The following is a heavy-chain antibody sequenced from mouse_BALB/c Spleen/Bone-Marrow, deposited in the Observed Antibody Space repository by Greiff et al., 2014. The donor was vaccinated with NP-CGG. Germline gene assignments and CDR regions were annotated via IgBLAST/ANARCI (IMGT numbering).Heavy chain of an antibody. CDR3: ARSLSRYAMDY. J-gene: IGHJ4*01. V-gene: IGHV1S56*01. D-gene: IGHD6-2*01. CDR1: GYTFTSYY. CDR2: IYPGNVNT. Sequence: VQLQESGPELVKPGASVRISCKASGYTFTSYYIHWVKQRPGQGREWIGWIYPGNVNTKYNEKFKGKATLTADKSSSTAYMQLSSLTSEDSAVYFCARSLSRYAMDYWGQGTSVTVSS.